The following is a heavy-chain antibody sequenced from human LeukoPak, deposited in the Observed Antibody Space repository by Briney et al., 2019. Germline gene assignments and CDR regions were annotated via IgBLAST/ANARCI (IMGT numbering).Heavy chain of an antibody. V-gene: IGHV3-7*01. CDR3: ARVEMPGRRYYDSSGFFYY. J-gene: IGHJ4*02. CDR1: GFTFSSYW. D-gene: IGHD3-22*01. Sequence: GGSLRLSCAASGFTFSSYWMSWVRQAPGKGLEWVANIKQDGSEKYYVDSVKGRFTISRDNAKNTLYLQMNSLRAEDTAVYYCARVEMPGRRYYDSSGFFYYWGQGTLVTVSS. CDR2: IKQDGSEK.